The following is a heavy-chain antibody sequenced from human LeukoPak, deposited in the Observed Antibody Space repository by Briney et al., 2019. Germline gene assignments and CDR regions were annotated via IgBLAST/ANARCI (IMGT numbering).Heavy chain of an antibody. CDR2: ISSSSSYI. V-gene: IGHV3-21*01. CDR1: GFTFSSYS. CDR3: ARDVLLWFGESELDYYYYMDV. J-gene: IGHJ6*03. D-gene: IGHD3-10*01. Sequence: GGSLRLSCAASGFTFSSYSMNWVRQAPGKGLEWVSSISSSSSYIYYADSVRGRFTISRDNAKNSLYLQMNSLRAEDTAVYYCARDVLLWFGESELDYYYYMDVWGKGTTVTVSS.